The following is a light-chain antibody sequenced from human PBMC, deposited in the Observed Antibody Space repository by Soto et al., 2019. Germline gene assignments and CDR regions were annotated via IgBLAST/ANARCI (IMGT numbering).Light chain of an antibody. CDR1: QSVPSNF. Sequence: EIVLTQSPGTLSLSPGERATLSCRASQSVPSNFLAWYQQRPGQAPRLLIHGASSRATGVPDRFSGSGSGTDFTLTIGRLEPEDFAVYYCQQYGSSPPWTFGQGTKVEIK. V-gene: IGKV3-20*01. J-gene: IGKJ1*01. CDR2: GAS. CDR3: QQYGSSPPWT.